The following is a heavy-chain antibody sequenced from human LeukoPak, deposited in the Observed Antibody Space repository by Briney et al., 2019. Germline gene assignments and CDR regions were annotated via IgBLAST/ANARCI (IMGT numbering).Heavy chain of an antibody. CDR3: ARNASTMIVPGGWFDP. J-gene: IGHJ5*02. D-gene: IGHD3-22*01. Sequence: SETLSLTCTVSGGSISSSGYYWGWLRRPPGKGLEWIGTIYYSGSTSYNPSLKSRVTMTVDTSQNQFSLKLNSVTAADTAVYYCARNASTMIVPGGWFDPWGQGTLVTVSS. CDR2: IYYSGST. V-gene: IGHV4-39*01. CDR1: GGSISSSGYY.